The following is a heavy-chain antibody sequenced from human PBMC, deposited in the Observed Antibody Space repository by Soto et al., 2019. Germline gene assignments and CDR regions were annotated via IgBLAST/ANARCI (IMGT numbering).Heavy chain of an antibody. CDR3: PKARRPFRADSAFDS. CDR1: GGSMFGFY. Sequence: SETLSLTCSVSGGSMFGFYWSWFRQPAGKTLEWIGRIYTSGATAYNPSLKARVTMSVADPKTQFSLRLTSVTAADTAVYYCPKARRPFRADSAFDSWGQGNLVTVSS. J-gene: IGHJ4*02. CDR2: IYTSGAT. V-gene: IGHV4-4*07. D-gene: IGHD3-10*01.